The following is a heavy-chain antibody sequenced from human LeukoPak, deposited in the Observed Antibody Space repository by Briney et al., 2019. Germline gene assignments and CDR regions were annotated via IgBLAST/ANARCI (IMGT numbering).Heavy chain of an antibody. J-gene: IGHJ3*02. D-gene: IGHD2-2*01. CDR1: GYTFSSHG. Sequence: GASVKVSCKASGYTFSSHGISWVRQAPGQGLEWMGWISAYNGNINYAQKFQGRVTMTTDTSTSTAYMELRSLRSDDTAVYYCARRASSTSFLDAFDIWGQGTMVTVSS. V-gene: IGHV1-18*01. CDR3: ARRASSTSFLDAFDI. CDR2: ISAYNGNI.